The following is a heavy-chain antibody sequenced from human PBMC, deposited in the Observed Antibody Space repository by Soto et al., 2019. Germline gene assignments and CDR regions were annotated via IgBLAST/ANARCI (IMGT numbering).Heavy chain of an antibody. Sequence: SLTLSCAASGFTFNNYAMHWVRQAPGKCLELVSVITWNSGSIGYADSVKGRFTISRDNAKNSLYLQMNSLRAVDTALYYCAKDNTHHRGNFVFDYWGEGTLVSVSS. D-gene: IGHD2-21*01. V-gene: IGHV3-9*01. J-gene: IGHJ4*02. CDR3: AKDNTHHRGNFVFDY. CDR2: ITWNSGSI. CDR1: GFTFNNYA.